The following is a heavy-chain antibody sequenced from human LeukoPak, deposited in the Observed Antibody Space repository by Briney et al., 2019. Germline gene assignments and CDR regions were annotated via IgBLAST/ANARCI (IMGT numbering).Heavy chain of an antibody. D-gene: IGHD4-17*01. Sequence: GGSLRLSCAASGFTFSSYAMHWVRQAPGKGLEWVANIKQDGSEKYYVDSVKGRFTISRDNAKNSLYLQMNSLRAEDTAVYYCAREDYGFDYWGQGTLVTVSS. V-gene: IGHV3-7*01. CDR1: GFTFSSYA. J-gene: IGHJ4*02. CDR2: IKQDGSEK. CDR3: AREDYGFDY.